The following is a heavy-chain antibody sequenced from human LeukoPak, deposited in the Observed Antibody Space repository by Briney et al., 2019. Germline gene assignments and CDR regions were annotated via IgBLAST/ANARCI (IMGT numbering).Heavy chain of an antibody. CDR2: IYYSGSI. V-gene: IGHV4-59*01. CDR1: GGSISSYY. D-gene: IGHD6-13*01. CDR3: AREDRAAYYFDY. J-gene: IGHJ4*02. Sequence: PSETLSLTCTVSGGSISSYYWSWIRQPPGKGLEWIGYIYYSGSINYNPSLKSRVTISVDTSKNQFSLKLSSVTAADTAVYYCAREDRAAYYFDYWGQGTLVTVSS.